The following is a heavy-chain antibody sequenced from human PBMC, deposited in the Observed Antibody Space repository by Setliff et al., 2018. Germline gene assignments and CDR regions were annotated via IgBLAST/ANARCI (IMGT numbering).Heavy chain of an antibody. D-gene: IGHD4-17*01. CDR3: ARDRVEDYGGILHYYYYYMDV. J-gene: IGHJ6*03. CDR2: IIPFRGTA. Sequence: SVKVSCKAFGGTFSSSAINWVRQAPGQGLEWMGGIIPFRGTADYAQNFQGKVTITADGSTSTAYMELGSLRSEDTAVYYCARDRVEDYGGILHYYYYYMDVWGKGTTVTVSS. V-gene: IGHV1-69*13. CDR1: GGTFSSSA.